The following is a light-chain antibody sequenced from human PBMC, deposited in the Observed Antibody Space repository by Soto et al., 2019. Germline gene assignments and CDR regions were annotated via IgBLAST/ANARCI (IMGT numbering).Light chain of an antibody. CDR3: QQYGRSLWT. V-gene: IGKV3-20*01. J-gene: IGKJ1*01. Sequence: EIVLTQSPGTLSLSPGERATLSCRASQSITSTYVAWYQQKPGQAPRLLIYGASNRATGIPDRFSGSGSGTDFTLTISRLEPEDFAVYYCQQYGRSLWTFGQGTKVEIK. CDR2: GAS. CDR1: QSITSTY.